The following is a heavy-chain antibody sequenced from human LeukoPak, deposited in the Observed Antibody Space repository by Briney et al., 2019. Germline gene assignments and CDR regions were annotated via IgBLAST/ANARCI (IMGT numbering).Heavy chain of an antibody. D-gene: IGHD3-10*01. CDR2: INHSGST. V-gene: IGHV4-34*01. J-gene: IGHJ3*02. CDR1: GGSFSGYY. Sequence: SETLSLTCAVYGGSFSGYYWSWIRQPPGKGLEWIGEINHSGSTNYSPSLKSRVTISVDTSKNQFSLKLSSVTAADTAVYYCARRAGGAFDIWGQGTMVTVSS. CDR3: ARRAGGAFDI.